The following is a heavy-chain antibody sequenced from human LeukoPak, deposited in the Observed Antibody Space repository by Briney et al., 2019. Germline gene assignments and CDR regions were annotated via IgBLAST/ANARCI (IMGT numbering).Heavy chain of an antibody. V-gene: IGHV4-4*02. CDR3: ARETRSMGAATY. Sequence: SETLSLTCAVSGGSISSSNWWSWVRQPPGKGLEWIGEIYHSGSTNYNPSLKSRVTISVDKSKNQFSLKLSSVTATDTAVYYCARETRSMGAATYWGQGTLVTVSS. CDR1: GGSISSSNW. J-gene: IGHJ4*02. D-gene: IGHD2-15*01. CDR2: IYHSGST.